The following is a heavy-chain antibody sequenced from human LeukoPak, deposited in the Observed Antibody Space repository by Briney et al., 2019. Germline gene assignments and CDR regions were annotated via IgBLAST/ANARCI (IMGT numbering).Heavy chain of an antibody. V-gene: IGHV3-23*01. J-gene: IGHJ4*02. CDR1: GFTFNSYA. Sequence: GGSLRLSCVASGFTFNSYAMSWVRQAPGKGLEWVSAISGSGSSTYYADSVKGRHTISRDNSKNTLYLQMNSLRAEDTAVYYCATDYYGSGSYFDYWGQGTLVTVSS. CDR2: ISGSGSST. D-gene: IGHD3-10*01. CDR3: ATDYYGSGSYFDY.